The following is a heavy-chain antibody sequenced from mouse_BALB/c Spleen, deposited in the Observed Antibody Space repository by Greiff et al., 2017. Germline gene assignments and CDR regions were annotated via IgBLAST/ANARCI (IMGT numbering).Heavy chain of an antibody. CDR1: GFSLTSYG. D-gene: IGHD2-2*01. J-gene: IGHJ2*01. V-gene: IGHV2-4-1*01. Sequence: QVQLKESGPGLVQPSQSLSITCTVSGFSLTSYGVHWVRQSPGKGLEWLGVIWSGGSTDYNAAFISRLSISKDNSKTQVFFQMNSLQADDTAISYCSRTSGYADSFDYWGQGTTLTVSS. CDR2: IWSGGST. CDR3: SRTSGYADSFDY.